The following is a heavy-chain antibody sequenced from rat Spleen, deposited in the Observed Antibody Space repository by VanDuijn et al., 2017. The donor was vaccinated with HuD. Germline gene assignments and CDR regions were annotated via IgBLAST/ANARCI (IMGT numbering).Heavy chain of an antibody. D-gene: IGHD1-9*01. CDR2: ISYDGSST. CDR1: GFTFSDYY. CDR3: TRDYGYNYGVMDA. Sequence: EVQLVESGGGLVQPGRSLKLSCAASGFTFSDYYMAWVRQAPTKGLEWVATISYDGSSTYYRDSVKGRFTISRDNAKSTLYLQMNSLRSEDTATYYCTRDYGYNYGVMDAWGQGASVTVSS. J-gene: IGHJ4*01. V-gene: IGHV5-20*01.